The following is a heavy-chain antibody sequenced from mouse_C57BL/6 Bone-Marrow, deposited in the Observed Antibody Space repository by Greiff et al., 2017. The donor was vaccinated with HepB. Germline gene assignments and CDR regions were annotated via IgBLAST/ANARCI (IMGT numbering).Heavy chain of an antibody. CDR1: GFTFSSYA. CDR2: ISSGGDYI. Sequence: EVQLVESGEGLVKPGGSLKLSCAASGFTFSSYAMSWVRQTPEKRLEWVAYISSGGDYIYYADTVKGRFTISRDNARNTPYLQMSSLKSEDTAMYYCTRLAGTGDYFDYWGQGTTLTVSS. CDR3: TRLAGTGDYFDY. V-gene: IGHV5-9-1*02. D-gene: IGHD4-1*01. J-gene: IGHJ2*01.